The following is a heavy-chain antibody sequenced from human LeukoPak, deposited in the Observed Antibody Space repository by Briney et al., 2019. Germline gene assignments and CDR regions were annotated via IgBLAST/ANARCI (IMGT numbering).Heavy chain of an antibody. CDR2: IYHSGST. V-gene: IGHV4-38-2*02. CDR3: ARETKLMGYSSGLGFNY. CDR1: GYAISSGYH. Sequence: SETLSLTCTVSGYAISSGYHWGWIRQPPGKGLEWIGSIYHSGSTYYNPSLKSRVTISVDTSKNQFSLKLSSVTAADTAVYYCARETKLMGYSSGLGFNYWGQGTLVTVSS. J-gene: IGHJ4*02. D-gene: IGHD6-19*01.